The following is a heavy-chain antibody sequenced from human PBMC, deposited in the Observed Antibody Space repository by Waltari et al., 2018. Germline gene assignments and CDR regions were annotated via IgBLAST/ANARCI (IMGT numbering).Heavy chain of an antibody. CDR2: STWNGGII. D-gene: IGHD3-16*01. CDR1: GFKFNDYG. J-gene: IGHJ4*02. V-gene: IGHV3-20*04. Sequence: EVQLAESGGAVVRPGGSLRLTCVASGFKFNDYGMSWVRRVPGKGLEWVSGSTWNGGIISYSDSVKGRFTITRDNDKNSLSLQMTSLRVEDTALYYCARYLNWGLPRFDNWGQGTQVTVSS. CDR3: ARYLNWGLPRFDN.